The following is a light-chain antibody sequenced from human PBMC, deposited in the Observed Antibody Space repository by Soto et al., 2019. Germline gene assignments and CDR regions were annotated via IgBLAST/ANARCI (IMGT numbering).Light chain of an antibody. CDR2: DDD. CDR1: SSNIGNNA. J-gene: IGLJ2*01. Sequence: QSVLTQPPSVSEAPRQRVTISCSGSSSNIGNNAVNWYQQLPGKAPKLLIYDDDLLPSGVSDRFSGSKSGTSASLAISGLQSEDEADYYCAAWDASLNGVVFGGGTKLTVL. V-gene: IGLV1-36*01. CDR3: AAWDASLNGVV.